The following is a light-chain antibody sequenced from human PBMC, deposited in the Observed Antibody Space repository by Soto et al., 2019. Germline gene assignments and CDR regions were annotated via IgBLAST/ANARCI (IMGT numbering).Light chain of an antibody. CDR1: SSDVGNYNL. J-gene: IGLJ2*01. Sequence: QSALTQPASVSGSPGQSITISCTGTSSDVGNYNLVSWYQQHPGKAPKLIIYATRKRPSGVSNRYSGSKSGTTASLTISGLQAEDEANYHCCSYAGSITFAFGGGTKVTVL. CDR3: CSYAGSITFA. V-gene: IGLV2-23*02. CDR2: ATR.